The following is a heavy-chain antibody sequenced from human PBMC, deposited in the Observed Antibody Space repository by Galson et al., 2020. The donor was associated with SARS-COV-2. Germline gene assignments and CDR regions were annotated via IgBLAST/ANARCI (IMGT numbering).Heavy chain of an antibody. Sequence: KISCKASGGTFSSYAISWVRQAPGQGLEWMGGIIPIFGTANYAQKFQGRVTITADESTSTAYMELSSLRSEDTAVYYCARAGWASYSYGYYGMDVWGQGTTVTVSS. J-gene: IGHJ6*02. D-gene: IGHD5-18*01. CDR1: GGTFSSYA. CDR2: IIPIFGTA. V-gene: IGHV1-69*01. CDR3: ARAGWASYSYGYYGMDV.